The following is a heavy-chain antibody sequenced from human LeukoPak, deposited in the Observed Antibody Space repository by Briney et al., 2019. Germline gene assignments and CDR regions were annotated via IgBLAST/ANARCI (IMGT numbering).Heavy chain of an antibody. V-gene: IGHV1-2*02. CDR2: INPNSGDT. CDR3: AKDQSSDWYGYYYYYMDV. D-gene: IGHD6-19*01. Sequence: ASVNVSCKASGYTFTGYYMHWVRQAPGQGLEWMGWINPNSGDTNYAQKFQGRVTMTMDTSSSTAYMDLSRLRSDDTAVYYCAKDQSSDWYGYYYYYMDVWGKGTTVTISS. J-gene: IGHJ6*03. CDR1: GYTFTGYY.